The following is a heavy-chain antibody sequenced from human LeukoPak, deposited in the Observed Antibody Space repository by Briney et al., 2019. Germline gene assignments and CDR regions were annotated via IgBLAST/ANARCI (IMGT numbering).Heavy chain of an antibody. D-gene: IGHD3-3*01. J-gene: IGHJ4*02. V-gene: IGHV3-23*01. CDR2: ISGSGGSP. CDR1: GFTFSSYA. CDR3: AKDEYDFWSGYYPY. Sequence: GGSLRLSCAASGFTFSSYAMSWVRQAPGKGLEWVSAISGSGGSPYYADSVKGRFTISRDNSKNTLYLQMNSLRAEDTAVYYCAKDEYDFWSGYYPYWGQGTLVTVSS.